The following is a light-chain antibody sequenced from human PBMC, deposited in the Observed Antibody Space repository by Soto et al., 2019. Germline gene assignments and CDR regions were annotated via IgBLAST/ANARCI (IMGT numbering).Light chain of an antibody. CDR3: QQRSNWFLT. Sequence: EIVLTQSPATRSLSPGERATLSCRASQSVSSYFAWYQQKPGQAPRLLIYDASNRATGIPARFSGSGSATDFTLTISCLEPEDFAVYYRQQRSNWFLTFGGGTKVDI. V-gene: IGKV3-11*01. J-gene: IGKJ4*01. CDR2: DAS. CDR1: QSVSSY.